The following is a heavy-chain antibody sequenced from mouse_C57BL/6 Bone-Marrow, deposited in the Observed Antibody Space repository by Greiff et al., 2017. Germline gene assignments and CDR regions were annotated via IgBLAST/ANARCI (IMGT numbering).Heavy chain of an antibody. CDR1: GYTFTDYY. J-gene: IGHJ2*01. CDR3: AREWDYDPFDY. D-gene: IGHD2-4*01. CDR2: INPNNGGT. Sequence: VQLQQSGPELVKPGASVKISCKASGYTFTDYYMNWVKQSHGKSLEWIGDINPNNGGTSYNQKFKGKATLTVDKSSSTAYMELRSLTSEDSAVYYCAREWDYDPFDYWGQGTTLTVSS. V-gene: IGHV1-26*01.